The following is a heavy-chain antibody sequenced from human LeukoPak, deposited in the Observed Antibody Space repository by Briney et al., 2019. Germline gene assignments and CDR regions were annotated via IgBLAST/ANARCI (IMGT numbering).Heavy chain of an antibody. CDR2: ISSSSSTI. CDR3: ARDGLVGALDY. V-gene: IGHV3-48*01. CDR1: GFTFSSYS. J-gene: IGHJ4*02. Sequence: GGSLRLSCAASGFTFSSYSMNWVRQAPGKGLEWVSYISSSSSTIYYADSVKGRFTISRDNAKNSLYLQMNSLRAEDTAVYYCARDGLVGALDYWGQGTLVTVSS. D-gene: IGHD1-26*01.